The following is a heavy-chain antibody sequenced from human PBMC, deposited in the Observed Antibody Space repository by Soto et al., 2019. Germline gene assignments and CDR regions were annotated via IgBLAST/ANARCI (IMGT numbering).Heavy chain of an antibody. J-gene: IGHJ3*02. CDR2: IYYSGST. D-gene: IGHD1-7*01. CDR1: GGSISSSSYY. V-gene: IGHV4-39*07. CDR3: ASAFYPNYADPTNDAFDI. Sequence: SETLSLTCTVSGGSISSSSYYWGWIRQPPGKGLERIGCIYYSGSTYFNPSLKSRVTISVDTSKNQFSLKLSSVSAADTAVYYCASAFYPNYADPTNDAFDIWGQGTMVTVSS.